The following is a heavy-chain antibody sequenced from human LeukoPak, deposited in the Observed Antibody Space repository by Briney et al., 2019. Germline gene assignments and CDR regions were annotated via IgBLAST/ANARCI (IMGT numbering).Heavy chain of an antibody. D-gene: IGHD6-13*01. Sequence: PGGSLRLSCAASGFTVSSNYMTWVRQAPGKGLEWVSVIYSGGSTYYADSVKGRFTISRDNSKNTLYLQMNSLRAEDTAVYYCARGVLAAAPGDCGMDVGGQGPTVTVSS. CDR3: ARGVLAAAPGDCGMDV. CDR2: IYSGGST. J-gene: IGHJ6*02. V-gene: IGHV3-53*01. CDR1: GFTVSSNY.